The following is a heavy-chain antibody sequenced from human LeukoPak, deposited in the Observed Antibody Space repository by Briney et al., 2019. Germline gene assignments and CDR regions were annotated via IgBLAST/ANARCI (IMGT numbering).Heavy chain of an antibody. V-gene: IGHV4-34*01. CDR3: ARGHYDSSGYYYADYYYGMDV. CDR1: GGSFSGYY. D-gene: IGHD3-22*01. Sequence: SETLSLTCAVYGGSFSGYYWSWTRQPPGKGLEWIGEINHSGSTNYNPSLKSRVTISVDTSKNQFSLKLSSVTAADTAVYYCARGHYDSSGYYYADYYYGMDVWGQGTTVTVSS. J-gene: IGHJ6*02. CDR2: INHSGST.